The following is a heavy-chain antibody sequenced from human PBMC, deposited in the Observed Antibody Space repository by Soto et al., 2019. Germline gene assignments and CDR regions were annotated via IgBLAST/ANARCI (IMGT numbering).Heavy chain of an antibody. J-gene: IGHJ6*02. CDR3: AKWEGLGSDYYYYAMDV. V-gene: IGHV4-31*03. CDR1: GGSISSGGYY. Sequence: SETLSLTCTVSGGSISSGGYYWTWIRQHPGKGLEWIAYIYHSGYTFYNPSLKSRVTMSVDTSKNQFSLKLRSVTAADTAVYYCAKWEGLGSDYYYYAMDVWVQGTTVTVSS. CDR2: IYHSGYT. D-gene: IGHD1-26*01.